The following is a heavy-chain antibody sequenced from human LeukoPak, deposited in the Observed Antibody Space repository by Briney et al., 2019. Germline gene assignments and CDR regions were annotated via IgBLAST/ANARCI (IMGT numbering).Heavy chain of an antibody. CDR3: ANPTYYDFWSGYYTDDAFDI. V-gene: IGHV3-23*01. D-gene: IGHD3-3*01. Sequence: GGSLRLSCAASGFTFSSYAMSWVRQAPGKGLEWVSAISGSSGTTYYADSVKGRFTISRDNSKNTLYLQMNSLRAEDTAVYYCANPTYYDFWSGYYTDDAFDIWGQGTMVTVSS. J-gene: IGHJ3*02. CDR2: ISGSSGTT. CDR1: GFTFSSYA.